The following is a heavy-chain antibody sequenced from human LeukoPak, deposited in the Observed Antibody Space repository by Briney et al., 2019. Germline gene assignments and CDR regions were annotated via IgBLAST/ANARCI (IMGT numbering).Heavy chain of an antibody. CDR2: IVVGSGYT. CDR3: AMVRGLTDPLDY. V-gene: IGHV1-58*02. J-gene: IGHJ4*02. D-gene: IGHD3-10*01. Sequence: GASVKVSCKASGFTFSSPTIRWVRQARGQRLEWIGWIVVGSGYTSYAQKFQERVSITRDMSTSTAYMELSSLRSEDTAVYYCAMVRGLTDPLDYWGQGTLVTVSS. CDR1: GFTFSSPT.